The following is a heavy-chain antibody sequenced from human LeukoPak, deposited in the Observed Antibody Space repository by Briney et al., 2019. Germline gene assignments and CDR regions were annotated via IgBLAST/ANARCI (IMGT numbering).Heavy chain of an antibody. CDR2: IIPILGIA. J-gene: IGHJ4*02. D-gene: IGHD3-22*01. V-gene: IGHV1-69*04. Sequence: GSSVKVSCKASGGTFSSYAISWVRQAPGQGLEWMGRIIPILGIANYAQKFQGRVTITADKSTSTAYMELSSLRSEDTAVYYCARGSDSSGYRERALDYWGQGTLVTVSS. CDR1: GGTFSSYA. CDR3: ARGSDSSGYRERALDY.